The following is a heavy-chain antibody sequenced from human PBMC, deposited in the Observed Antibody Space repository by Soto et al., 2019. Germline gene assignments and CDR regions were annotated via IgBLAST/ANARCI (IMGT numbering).Heavy chain of an antibody. D-gene: IGHD3-10*01. CDR2: ISYDGSNK. Sequence: GGSLRLSCAASGFTFSSYGMHWVRQAPGKGLEWVAVISYDGSNKYYADSVKGRFTISRDNSKNTLYLQMNSLRAEDTAVYYCAKDRPSYGSMSLYNWFDPWGQGTLVTVSS. V-gene: IGHV3-30*18. J-gene: IGHJ5*02. CDR3: AKDRPSYGSMSLYNWFDP. CDR1: GFTFSSYG.